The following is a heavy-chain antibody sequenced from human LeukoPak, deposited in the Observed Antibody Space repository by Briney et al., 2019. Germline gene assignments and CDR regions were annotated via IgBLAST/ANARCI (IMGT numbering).Heavy chain of an antibody. D-gene: IGHD3-16*01. Sequence: GGSLRLSCAASGFTFDDYAMHWVRQAPGKGLGWVSGISWNSGSIGYADSVKGRFTISRDNAKNSLYLQMNSLRDEDTAVFYCARSRYDYIWGIDYWGQGTLVTISS. CDR1: GFTFDDYA. CDR3: ARSRYDYIWGIDY. CDR2: ISWNSGSI. V-gene: IGHV3-9*01. J-gene: IGHJ4*02.